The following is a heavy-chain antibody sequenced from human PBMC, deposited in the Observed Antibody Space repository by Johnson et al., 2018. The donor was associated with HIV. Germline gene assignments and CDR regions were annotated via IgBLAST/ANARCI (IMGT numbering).Heavy chain of an antibody. J-gene: IGHJ3*02. V-gene: IGHV3-30*04. CDR2: ISYDGSNK. CDR3: AKEKKGYHWCFDI. D-gene: IGHD5-12*01. CDR1: AFSFSNYP. Sequence: QVQLVESGGGVVQPGRSLRLSCAASAFSFSNYPMHWVRQAPGKGLEWVAVISYDGSNKYYADSVKGRFTISRDNAKNSLYLQMNSLRAKDTAVYYCAKEKKGYHWCFDIWGQGTMVTVSP.